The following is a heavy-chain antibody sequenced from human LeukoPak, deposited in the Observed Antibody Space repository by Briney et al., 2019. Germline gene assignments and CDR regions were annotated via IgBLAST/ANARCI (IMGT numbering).Heavy chain of an antibody. CDR1: GYTFTDYY. V-gene: IGHV1-2*02. CDR3: ARGTPGSAEYYQH. Sequence: ASVNVSCKASGYTFTDYYIHWVRQAPGQGLEWMGWIIPDSGGTNFAQRFQGRVTITRDTSISTAYMKLRRLRSDDTAVYFCARGTPGSAEYYQHWGQGTLVTVSS. CDR2: IIPDSGGT. D-gene: IGHD3-10*01. J-gene: IGHJ1*01.